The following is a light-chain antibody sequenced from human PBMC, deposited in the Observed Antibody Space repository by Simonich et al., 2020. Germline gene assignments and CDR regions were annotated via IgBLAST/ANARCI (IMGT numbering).Light chain of an antibody. V-gene: IGKV1-33*01. CDR1: QDISNY. J-gene: IGKJ4*01. Sequence: DIQMTQSPSSLSASVGDRVTITCKAVQDISNYLNWYQQKPGKAPKLLIYDASNLETGVPSRFSGSGSGTDFTLTISSLQPEDFATYYCQQANSFPLTFGGGTKVEIK. CDR3: QQANSFPLT. CDR2: DAS.